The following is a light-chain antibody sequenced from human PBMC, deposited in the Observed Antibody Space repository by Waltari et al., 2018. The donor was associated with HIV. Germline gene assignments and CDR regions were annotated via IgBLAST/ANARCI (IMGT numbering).Light chain of an antibody. CDR3: QQSYRSPFT. V-gene: IGKV1-39*01. Sequence: DIQMTQSPSSLSASVGDNVTLTCRASQSIGHDVNWYQQKPGKAPNLLIYDASTLEGGGPSRFSGGGSGADFTLAISSLQPEDFATYYCQQSYRSPFTFGPGTTVHIK. CDR1: QSIGHD. J-gene: IGKJ3*01. CDR2: DAS.